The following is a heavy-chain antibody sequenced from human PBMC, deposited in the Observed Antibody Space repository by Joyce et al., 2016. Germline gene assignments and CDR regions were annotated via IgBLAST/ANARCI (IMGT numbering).Heavy chain of an antibody. D-gene: IGHD5/OR15-5a*01. CDR2: SSNNRNYI. CDR1: GFTFRSYS. CDR3: ARNSAPRASTYYGLDV. J-gene: IGHJ6*02. Sequence: EVQLVESGGGLVRPGGSLRLSCAASGFTFRSYSMNWVRQAPGKGLEWVSCSSNNRNYIYYADSVKGRFTISRDNAKSSLFLQMDSLRAEDTAVYYCARNSAPRASTYYGLDVWGQGTTVTVSS. V-gene: IGHV3-21*01.